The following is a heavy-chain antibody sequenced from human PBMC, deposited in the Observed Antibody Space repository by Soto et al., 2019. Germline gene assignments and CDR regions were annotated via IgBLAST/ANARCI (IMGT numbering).Heavy chain of an antibody. V-gene: IGHV3-23*01. CDR1: GFTFNSYA. CDR3: AKCSPRYSSGLKAYYFDY. J-gene: IGHJ4*02. D-gene: IGHD6-19*01. Sequence: EVQLLDSGGRLVQPGASLRLSCAASGFTFNSYAMSWVRQAPGKGLEWVSVISGSGGSTYYADSVKGRFTISRDNSKNTLYLQMNSLRAEDTAVYYCAKCSPRYSSGLKAYYFDYWGQGTLVTVSS. CDR2: ISGSGGST.